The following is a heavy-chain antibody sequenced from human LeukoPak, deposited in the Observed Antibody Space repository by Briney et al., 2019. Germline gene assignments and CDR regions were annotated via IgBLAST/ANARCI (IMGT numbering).Heavy chain of an antibody. Sequence: SQTLSLTCTVSGGSISSGGYYWSWIRQPPGKGLEWIGYIYHSGSTYYNPSLKSRVTISVDTSKNQFSLKLSSVTAADTAVYYCARGSRYSSSWYGGAEYFQHWGQGTLVTVSS. CDR1: GGSISSGGYY. D-gene: IGHD6-13*01. V-gene: IGHV4-30-2*01. J-gene: IGHJ1*01. CDR3: ARGSRYSSSWYGGAEYFQH. CDR2: IYHSGST.